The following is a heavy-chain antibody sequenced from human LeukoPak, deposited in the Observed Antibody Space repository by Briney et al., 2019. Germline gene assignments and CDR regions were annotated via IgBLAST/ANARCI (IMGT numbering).Heavy chain of an antibody. V-gene: IGHV4-59*01. D-gene: IGHD3-22*01. CDR3: ARDLIDYYYGMDV. CDR2: IYYSGST. Sequence: SETLSLTCTVSGGSISSYYWSWIRQSPGKGLEWIGYIYYSGSTNYNPSLKSRVTISVDTSKNQFSLKLSSVTAADTAVYYCARDLIDYYYGMDVWGQGTTVTVSS. CDR1: GGSISSYY. J-gene: IGHJ6*02.